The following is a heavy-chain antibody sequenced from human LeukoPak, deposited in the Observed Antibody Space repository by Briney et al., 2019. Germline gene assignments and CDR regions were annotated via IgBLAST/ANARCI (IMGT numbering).Heavy chain of an antibody. Sequence: GGSLRLSCAASGFTFSSYGMSWVRQAPGKGLEWVSAISGSGGSTYYADSVKGRFTISRDNSKNTLYLQMNSLRAEDTAVYYCATQWELSDFDYWGQGTLVTVSS. V-gene: IGHV3-23*01. D-gene: IGHD1-26*01. CDR2: ISGSGGST. CDR3: ATQWELSDFDY. J-gene: IGHJ4*02. CDR1: GFTFSSYG.